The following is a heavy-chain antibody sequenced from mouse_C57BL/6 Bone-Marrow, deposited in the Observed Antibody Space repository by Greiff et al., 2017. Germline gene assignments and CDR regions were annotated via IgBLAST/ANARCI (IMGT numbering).Heavy chain of an antibody. CDR2: IYPRSGNT. CDR3: ARDDYYGSSYNYWYFDV. CDR1: GYTFTSYG. J-gene: IGHJ1*03. V-gene: IGHV1-81*01. D-gene: IGHD1-1*01. Sequence: QVQLQQSGAELARPGASVKLSCKASGYTFTSYGISWVKQRTGQGLEWIGEIYPRSGNTYYNEKFKGKATLTADKSSSTAYMELRSLTSEDSAVYCCARDDYYGSSYNYWYFDVWGTGTTVTVSS.